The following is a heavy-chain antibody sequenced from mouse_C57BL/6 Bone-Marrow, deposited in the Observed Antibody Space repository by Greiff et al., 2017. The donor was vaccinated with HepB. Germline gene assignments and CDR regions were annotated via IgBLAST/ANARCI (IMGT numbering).Heavy chain of an antibody. V-gene: IGHV14-4*01. Sequence: EVQLQQSGAELVRPGASVKLSCTASGFNIKDDYMHWVKQRPEQGLEWIGWIDPENGDTEYASKFQGKATITADTSSNTAYLQLSSLTSEDTAVYYCTRVVGEFDYWGQGTTLTVSS. CDR3: TRVVGEFDY. D-gene: IGHD1-1*01. CDR2: IDPENGDT. J-gene: IGHJ2*01. CDR1: GFNIKDDY.